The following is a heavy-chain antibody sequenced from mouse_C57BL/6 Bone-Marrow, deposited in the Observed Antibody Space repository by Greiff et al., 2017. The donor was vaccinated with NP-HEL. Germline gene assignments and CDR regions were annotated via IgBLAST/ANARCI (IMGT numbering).Heavy chain of an antibody. Sequence: QVQLQQPGAELVKPGASVKMSCKASGYTFTSYWITWVKQRPGQGLEWIGDIYPGSGSTNYNETFKSKATLTVDTSSSTAYMQLRSLTSEDSAVYDCARSCSTTVVEADWGQGTLVTVSA. CDR1: GYTFTSYW. CDR2: IYPGSGST. CDR3: ARSCSTTVVEAD. V-gene: IGHV1-55*01. J-gene: IGHJ3*01. D-gene: IGHD1-1*01.